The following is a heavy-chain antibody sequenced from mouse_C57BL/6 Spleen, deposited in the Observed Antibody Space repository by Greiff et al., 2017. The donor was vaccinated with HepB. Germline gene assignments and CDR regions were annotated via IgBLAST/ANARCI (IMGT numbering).Heavy chain of an antibody. CDR2: ISNGGGST. J-gene: IGHJ4*01. V-gene: IGHV5-12*01. Sequence: DVHLVESGGGLVQPGGSLKLSCAASGFTFSDYYMYWVRQTPEKRLEWVAYISNGGGSTYYPDTVKGRFTISRDNAKTTLYLQMSSLKSEDTAMYYCARHAPPCAMDYWGQGTTVTVSS. CDR1: GFTFSDYY. CDR3: ARHAPPCAMDY.